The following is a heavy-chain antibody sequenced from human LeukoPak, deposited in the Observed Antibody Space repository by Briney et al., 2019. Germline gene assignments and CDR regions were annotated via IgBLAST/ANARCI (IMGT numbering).Heavy chain of an antibody. D-gene: IGHD3-10*01. CDR2: MKQDGSET. CDR1: GFTFSNYW. V-gene: IGHV3-7*01. Sequence: GGSLRLSCAASGFTFSNYWMSWVRQAPGKGLEWVANMKQDGSETYYVDSVKGRFTISRDNAENSLYLQMNSLRAEDTAVSYCVRSDVVRGITSRGYWGQGTLVTVSS. J-gene: IGHJ4*02. CDR3: VRSDVVRGITSRGY.